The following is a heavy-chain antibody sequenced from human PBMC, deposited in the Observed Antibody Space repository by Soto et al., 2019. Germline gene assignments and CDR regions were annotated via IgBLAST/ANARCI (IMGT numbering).Heavy chain of an antibody. CDR2: ISAYNGNT. CDR3: ARHHGPTTSENWFDP. V-gene: IGHV1-18*04. J-gene: IGHJ5*02. Sequence: ASVKVSCKASGYTFTSYGISWVRQAPGQGLKWMGWISAYNGNTNYAQKLQGRVTMTTDTSTSTAYMELRSLRSDDTAVYYCARHHGPTTSENWFDPWGQGTLVTVSS. D-gene: IGHD5-12*01. CDR1: GYTFTSYG.